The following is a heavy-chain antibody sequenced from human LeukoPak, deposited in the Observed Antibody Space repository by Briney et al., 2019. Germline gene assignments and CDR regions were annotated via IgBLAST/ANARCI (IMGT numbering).Heavy chain of an antibody. CDR3: ARHEYCSSTSCYGALDY. Sequence: SETLSLTCAVSGYSISSGYYWGWIRQPPGKGLEWIGSIYHSGSTYYNPSLKSRVTISVDTSKNQFSLKLSSVTAADTAVYYCARHEYCSSTSCYGALDYWGQGTLVTVSS. J-gene: IGHJ4*02. D-gene: IGHD2-2*01. V-gene: IGHV4-38-2*01. CDR1: GYSISSGYY. CDR2: IYHSGST.